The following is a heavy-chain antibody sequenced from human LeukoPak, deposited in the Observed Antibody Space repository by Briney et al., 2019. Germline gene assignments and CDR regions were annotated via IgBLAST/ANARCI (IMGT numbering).Heavy chain of an antibody. J-gene: IGHJ5*02. Sequence: PGGSLRLSCAASGFTFSDYYMSWIRQAPGKGLEWVSYISSSGSTIYYADSVKGRFTISRDNAKNSLYLQMNSLRAEDTTVYYCAREKYSSSWYQGSWFDPWGQGTLVTVSS. CDR3: AREKYSSSWYQGSWFDP. CDR2: ISSSGSTI. CDR1: GFTFSDYY. V-gene: IGHV3-11*01. D-gene: IGHD6-13*01.